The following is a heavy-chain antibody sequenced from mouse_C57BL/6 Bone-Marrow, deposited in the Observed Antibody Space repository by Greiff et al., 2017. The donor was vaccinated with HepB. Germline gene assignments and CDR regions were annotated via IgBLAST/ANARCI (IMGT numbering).Heavy chain of an antibody. CDR1: GFSLTSYG. D-gene: IGHD3-2*02. CDR3: AKKDSSGYGLYAMDY. CDR2: IWRGGST. V-gene: IGHV2-5*01. J-gene: IGHJ4*01. Sequence: QVQLQQSGPGLVQPSQSLSITCTVSGFSLTSYGVHWVRQSPGKGLEWLGVIWRGGSTDYNAAFMSRLSITKDNSKSQVFFKMNSLQADDTDIYYCAKKDSSGYGLYAMDYWGQGTSVTVSS.